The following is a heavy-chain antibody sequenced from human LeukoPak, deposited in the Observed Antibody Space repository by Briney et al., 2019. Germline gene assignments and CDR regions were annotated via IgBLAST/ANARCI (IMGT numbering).Heavy chain of an antibody. Sequence: PGTSLRLSCAASGFTFRRYGMQWVRQAPGKGLEWVAYIPDDGNTKYYVESVKGRFTVSRDNSKSTLYLQMDSMRAVDTAEYYCARGGSYYYFDFCGQGALVSVSS. CDR1: GFTFRRYG. CDR2: IPDDGNTK. D-gene: IGHD1-26*01. CDR3: ARGGSYYYFDF. J-gene: IGHJ4*02. V-gene: IGHV3-30*03.